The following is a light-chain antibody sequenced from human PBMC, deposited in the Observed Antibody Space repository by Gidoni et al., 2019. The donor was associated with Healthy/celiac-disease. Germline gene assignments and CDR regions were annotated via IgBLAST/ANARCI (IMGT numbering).Light chain of an antibody. V-gene: IGKV3-11*01. J-gene: IGKJ2*01. CDR3: QQRSNLPRT. CDR1: QSVSSY. Sequence: ELVLTQSPATLSLSPGERATLSCRASQSVSSYLAWYQQKPGQAPRLLIYDASNRATGIPARFSGSGSGTDFTLTISSLEPEDFAVYYCQQRSNLPRTFGQGTKLEIK. CDR2: DAS.